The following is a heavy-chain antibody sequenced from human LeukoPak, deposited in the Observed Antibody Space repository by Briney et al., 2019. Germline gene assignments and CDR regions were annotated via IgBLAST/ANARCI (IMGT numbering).Heavy chain of an antibody. D-gene: IGHD6-13*01. CDR1: GYTFTGYY. CDR2: INPNSGGT. J-gene: IGHJ4*02. Sequence: ASVKVSCKASGYTFTGYYMHWVRQAPGQGLEWMGWINPNSGGTNYAQKFQGRVTMTRDTSISTAYMELSRLRSDDTAVYYCARDERSAAAGSAYYLDSWGQGTLVTVSS. CDR3: ARDERSAAAGSAYYLDS. V-gene: IGHV1-2*02.